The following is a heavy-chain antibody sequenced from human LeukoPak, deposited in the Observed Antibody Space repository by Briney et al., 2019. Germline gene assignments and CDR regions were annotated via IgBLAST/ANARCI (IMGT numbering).Heavy chain of an antibody. Sequence: GGSLRLSRVGSGFTSSSYLMSWVRQAPGKGLEWVANIKDDGSEIYSVDSVKGRFTISRDNAKNSLYLQMSSLRAEDTAVYYCARPRIDYWGQGTLVTVSS. CDR3: ARPRIDY. J-gene: IGHJ4*02. CDR2: IKDDGSEI. D-gene: IGHD1-14*01. V-gene: IGHV3-7*01. CDR1: GFTSSSYL.